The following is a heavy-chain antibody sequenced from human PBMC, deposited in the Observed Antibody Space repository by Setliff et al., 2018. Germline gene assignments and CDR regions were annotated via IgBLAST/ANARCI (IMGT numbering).Heavy chain of an antibody. CDR3: AKQGYSDSLYAFDV. CDR2: IHPNTGST. CDR1: GYTFTAYY. Sequence: RASVKVSCKTSGYTFTAYYIYWVRQAPGHGLELMGRIHPNTGSTNYLQDFQGRVTITRDTSIYTVYMELTGLTSGDTAVYYCAKQGYSDSLYAFDVWGQGTVVTV. J-gene: IGHJ3*01. V-gene: IGHV1-2*06. D-gene: IGHD3-16*02.